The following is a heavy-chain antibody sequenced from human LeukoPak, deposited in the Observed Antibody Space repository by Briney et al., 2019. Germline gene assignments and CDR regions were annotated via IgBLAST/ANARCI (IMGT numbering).Heavy chain of an antibody. V-gene: IGHV3-23*01. CDR2: ISGSGDNT. D-gene: IGHD3-10*01. Sequence: GGTLRLSCAASGFAFSSHGMSWVRQAPGKGLEWVSTISGSGDNTYYADSVKGRFTISRDNSKNTLYLQMNSLRAEDTAVYYCAKVTYGSGTYGAFDYWGQGTLVTVSS. J-gene: IGHJ4*02. CDR3: AKVTYGSGTYGAFDY. CDR1: GFAFSSHG.